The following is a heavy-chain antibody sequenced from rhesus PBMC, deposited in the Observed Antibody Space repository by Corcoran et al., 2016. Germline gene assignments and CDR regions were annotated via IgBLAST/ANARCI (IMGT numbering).Heavy chain of an antibody. CDR2: TDNKSKGYN. Sequence: QVQLQESGPGLVKPSQTLSLTCAISGASVSSNSAPWNWIRQSPSRGLAWREKTDNKSKGYNDNAQAVQNRISINTDTSKNQFSRQLNSVTPEDMAVYYCARGDYQGRCDVWGPGVLVTVSS. CDR3: ARGDYQGRCDV. J-gene: IGHJ5-1*01. D-gene: IGHD3-9*01. V-gene: IGHV6-1*01. CDR1: GASVSSNSAP.